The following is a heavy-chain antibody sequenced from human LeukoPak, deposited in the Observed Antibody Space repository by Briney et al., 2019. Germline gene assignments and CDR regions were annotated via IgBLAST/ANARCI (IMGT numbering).Heavy chain of an antibody. J-gene: IGHJ5*02. CDR3: ARITYDFWSGYYMPDDP. CDR1: GYTFTNYG. D-gene: IGHD3-3*01. Sequence: ASVKVSCKASGYTFTNYGISWVRQAPGQGLEWMGWISIYNGNTDYAQKLRGKVTMTTDTSTSTAYMELRSLRSDDTAVYYCARITYDFWSGYYMPDDPWGQGTLVTVSS. V-gene: IGHV1-18*01. CDR2: ISIYNGNT.